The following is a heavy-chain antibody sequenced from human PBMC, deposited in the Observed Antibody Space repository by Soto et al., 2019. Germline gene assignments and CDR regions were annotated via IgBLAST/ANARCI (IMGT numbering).Heavy chain of an antibody. CDR3: ARSDGDYGYDY. CDR2: IYYSGST. V-gene: IGHV4-59*01. CDR1: GGSIISYY. Sequence: QVQLQESGPGLVKPSETLSLTCTVSGGSIISYYWSWIRQPPGKGLEWIGYIYYSGSTNYNPSLKSRVTISVDTSKNQFSLKLSSVTAADTAVYYCARSDGDYGYDYWGQGTLVIVSS. J-gene: IGHJ4*02. D-gene: IGHD4-17*01.